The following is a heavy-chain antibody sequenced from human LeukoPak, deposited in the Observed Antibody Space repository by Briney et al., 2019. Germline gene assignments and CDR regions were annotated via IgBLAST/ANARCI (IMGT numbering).Heavy chain of an antibody. Sequence: ASVKVSCKASGYSFTNFDINWVRQATGQGLECMGWMNPNSGNKGYAQKFQGRVTMTMNTSITTADMELSSLRSEDTAVYYCARGPQWRGDYYYMDVWGRGTTVTVSS. CDR2: MNPNSGNK. D-gene: IGHD6-19*01. CDR3: ARGPQWRGDYYYMDV. J-gene: IGHJ6*03. CDR1: GYSFTNFD. V-gene: IGHV1-8*01.